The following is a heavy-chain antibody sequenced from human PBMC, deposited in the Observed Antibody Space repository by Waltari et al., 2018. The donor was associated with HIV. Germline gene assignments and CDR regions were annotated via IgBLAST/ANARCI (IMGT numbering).Heavy chain of an antibody. CDR2: INSNSGTI. D-gene: IGHD3-10*01. CDR1: GFPFFPHE. V-gene: IGHV3-48*03. Sequence: EQLVESGGGLVRPGGSLSLSCATSGFPFFPHEFTWVRQAPGKGLEWISYINSNSGTIHYADSVKGRFTISRDNAKSSLYLQMRNLTGEDTAVYYCARDDLNVRRAFDIWGQGTMVTVSS. J-gene: IGHJ3*02. CDR3: ARDDLNVRRAFDI.